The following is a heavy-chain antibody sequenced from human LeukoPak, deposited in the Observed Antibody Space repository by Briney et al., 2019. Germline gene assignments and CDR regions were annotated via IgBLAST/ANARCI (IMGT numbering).Heavy chain of an antibody. J-gene: IGHJ4*02. CDR3: ARDRGFGGRHFDY. CDR2: INSDGSST. D-gene: IGHD3-10*01. Sequence: GGSLRLSCAASGFTFSSYWMHWVRQAPGKGLVWVSRINSDGSSTSYADSVKGRFSISRDNAKNSLYLQMNSLRAEDTAVYYCARDRGFGGRHFDYWGQGTLVTVSS. V-gene: IGHV3-74*01. CDR1: GFTFSSYW.